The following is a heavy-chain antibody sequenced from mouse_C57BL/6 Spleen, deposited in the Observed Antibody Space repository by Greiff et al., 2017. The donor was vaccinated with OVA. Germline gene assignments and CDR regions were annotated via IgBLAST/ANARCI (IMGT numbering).Heavy chain of an antibody. CDR3: ARDLGF. CDR2: ISDGGSYT. J-gene: IGHJ3*01. Sequence: EVQLVESGGGLVKPGGSLKLSCAASGFTFSSYAMSWVRQTPEKRLEWVATISDGGSYTYYPDNVKGRFTISRDNAKNNLYLQMSHLKSEDTAMYYCARDLGFWGQGTLVTVSA. D-gene: IGHD4-1*01. V-gene: IGHV5-4*01. CDR1: GFTFSSYA.